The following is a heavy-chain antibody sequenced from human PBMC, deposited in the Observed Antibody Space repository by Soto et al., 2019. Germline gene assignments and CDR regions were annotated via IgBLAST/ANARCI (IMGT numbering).Heavy chain of an antibody. D-gene: IGHD4-17*01. CDR2: ISAYNGNT. CDR1: GYTSTSYG. J-gene: IGHJ6*03. CDR3: ARDYGDPWNYYYYMDV. V-gene: IGHV1-18*01. Sequence: GAAVKVSCKASGYTSTSYGISWVRQAPGQGLEWMGWISAYNGNTNYAQKLQGRVTMTTDTSTSTAYMELRSLRSDDTAVYYCARDYGDPWNYYYYMDVWGKGTTVTVSS.